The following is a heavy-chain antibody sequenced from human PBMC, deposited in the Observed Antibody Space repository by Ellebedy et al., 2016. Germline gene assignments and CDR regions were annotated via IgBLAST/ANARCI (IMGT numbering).Heavy chain of an antibody. V-gene: IGHV1-2*04. J-gene: IGHJ3*02. CDR1: GYSFTGYY. CDR3: ARQQLVQGGFDM. CDR2: INPNSGDT. Sequence: ASVKVSXKASGYSFTGYYIHWVRQAPGQGLEWMGWINPNSGDTNYAQKFQGWVTMTRDTSINTAYMELRRPTSDDTAVYYCARQQLVQGGFDMWGQGTVVTVSS. D-gene: IGHD6-13*01.